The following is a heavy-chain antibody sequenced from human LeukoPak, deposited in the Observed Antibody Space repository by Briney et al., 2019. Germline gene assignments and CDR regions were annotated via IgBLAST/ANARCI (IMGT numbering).Heavy chain of an antibody. V-gene: IGHV4-59*08. D-gene: IGHD3-22*01. CDR3: ARGNYSDGSVRFDY. CDR1: GGSISSYY. CDR2: IYYSGST. J-gene: IGHJ4*02. Sequence: SETLSLTCTVSGGSISSYYWSWIRQPPGKGLKWIGYIYYSGSTNYNPSLKSRVTISVDTSNNQFSLRLSSVTAADTAVYYCARGNYSDGSVRFDYWGQGTLVTVSS.